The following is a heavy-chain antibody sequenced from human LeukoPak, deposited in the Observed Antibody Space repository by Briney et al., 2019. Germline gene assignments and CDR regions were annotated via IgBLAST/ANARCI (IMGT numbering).Heavy chain of an antibody. CDR2: ISSSSSYI. CDR3: ASYYDFWSGYYTYYFDY. Sequence: GGSLRLSCAASGFTFSSYSMNWVRQAPGKGLEWVSSISSSSSYIYYADSVKGRFTISRDNAKNSLYLQMNSLRAEDTAVYYCASYYDFWSGYYTYYFDYWGQGTLVTASS. D-gene: IGHD3-3*01. J-gene: IGHJ4*02. CDR1: GFTFSSYS. V-gene: IGHV3-21*01.